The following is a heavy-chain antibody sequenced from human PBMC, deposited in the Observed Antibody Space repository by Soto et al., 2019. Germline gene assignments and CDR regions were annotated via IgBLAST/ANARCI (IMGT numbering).Heavy chain of an antibody. J-gene: IGHJ3*01. CDR3: ARDLGYFVSGIFFAFYV. CDR1: GGSISSGY. Sequence: SETLSLTCTVSGGSISSGYWSWIRQPPGKGLEWIGYIYYSGSTNYNPSLKSRVTISVDTSKNQFSLKLSSVTAADTAVYYCARDLGYFVSGIFFAFYVGAQGKMLTLSS. V-gene: IGHV4-59*01. CDR2: IYYSGST. D-gene: IGHD3-10*01.